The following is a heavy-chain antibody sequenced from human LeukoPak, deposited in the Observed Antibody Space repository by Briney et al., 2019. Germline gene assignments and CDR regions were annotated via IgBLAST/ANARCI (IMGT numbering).Heavy chain of an antibody. J-gene: IGHJ4*02. CDR1: GFIVSSNY. Sequence: GGSLRLSCTASGFIVSSNYMSWVRQAPGKGLEWVSGINWNGGSTGYADSVKGRFTISRDNAKNSLYLQMNSLRAEDTALYYCARVTVTTFEDYWGQGTLVTVSS. CDR2: INWNGGST. CDR3: ARVTVTTFEDY. D-gene: IGHD4-17*01. V-gene: IGHV3-20*04.